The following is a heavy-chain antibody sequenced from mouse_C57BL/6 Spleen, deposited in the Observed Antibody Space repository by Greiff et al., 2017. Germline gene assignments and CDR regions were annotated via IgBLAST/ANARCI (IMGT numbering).Heavy chain of an antibody. CDR3: ARNPSYGSSPYAMDY. D-gene: IGHD1-1*01. CDR2: IWGGGST. CDR1: GFSLTSYG. J-gene: IGHJ4*01. Sequence: VQLQESGPGLVAPSQSLSITCTVSGFSLTSYGVDWVRQPPGKGLEWLGVIWGGGSTNYNSALMSRLSISKDNSKSQVFLKMNSLQADDTAIYYCARNPSYGSSPYAMDYWGQGTSVTVSS. V-gene: IGHV2-9*01.